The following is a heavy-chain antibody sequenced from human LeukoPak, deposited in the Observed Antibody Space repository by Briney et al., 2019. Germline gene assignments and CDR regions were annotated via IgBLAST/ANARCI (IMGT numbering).Heavy chain of an antibody. CDR3: ARRPYYYDSSGSEDAFDT. D-gene: IGHD3-22*01. Sequence: KPSETLSLTCAVYGGSFSGYYWSWIRQPPGKGLEWIGEINHSGSTNYNPSLKSRVTISVDTSKNQLSLKLSSVTAADTAVYYCARRPYYYDSSGSEDAFDTWGQGTMVTVSS. V-gene: IGHV4-34*01. J-gene: IGHJ3*02. CDR2: INHSGST. CDR1: GGSFSGYY.